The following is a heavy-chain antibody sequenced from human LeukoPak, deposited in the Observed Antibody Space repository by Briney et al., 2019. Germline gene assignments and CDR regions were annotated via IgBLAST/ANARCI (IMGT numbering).Heavy chain of an antibody. J-gene: IGHJ4*02. CDR2: INPNSGGT. CDR1: GYTFTGYY. Sequence: GASVTVSCTASGYTFTGYYMHWVRQAPGQGLEWMGWINPNSGGTNYAQKFQGRVTMTRDTSISTAYMELSRLRSDDTAVYYCAREWDSGSDYWGQGTLVTVSS. D-gene: IGHD1-26*01. V-gene: IGHV1-2*02. CDR3: AREWDSGSDY.